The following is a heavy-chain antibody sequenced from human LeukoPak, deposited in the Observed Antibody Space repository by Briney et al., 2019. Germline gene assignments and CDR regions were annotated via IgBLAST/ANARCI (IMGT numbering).Heavy chain of an antibody. J-gene: IGHJ5*02. CDR2: INPNSGGT. D-gene: IGHD6-6*01. CDR3: ARGHSRGSIAARRVGCFDL. V-gene: IGHV1-2*02. Sequence: ASVKVSCKASGYTFTSYYMHWVRQAPGQGLEWMGWINPNSGGTNYAQKFQGRVTMTRDTSISTAYMELSRLRSDDTAVYYCARGHSRGSIAARRVGCFDLWGQGTLVTVSS. CDR1: GYTFTSYY.